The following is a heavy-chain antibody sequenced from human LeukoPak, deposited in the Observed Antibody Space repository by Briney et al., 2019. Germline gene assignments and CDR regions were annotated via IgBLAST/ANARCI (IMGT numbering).Heavy chain of an antibody. CDR3: ARGSGYSSSWYCDY. CDR1: GDSVSSNSAA. J-gene: IGHJ4*02. Sequence: SQTLSLTCAISGDSVSSNSAAWNWIRQSPSRGLEWLGRTYYRSKWYNDYAVSVKSRITINPDTSKNQFSLKLNSVTPEDTAVYCCARGSGYSSSWYCDYWGQGTLVTVSS. D-gene: IGHD6-13*01. CDR2: TYYRSKWYN. V-gene: IGHV6-1*01.